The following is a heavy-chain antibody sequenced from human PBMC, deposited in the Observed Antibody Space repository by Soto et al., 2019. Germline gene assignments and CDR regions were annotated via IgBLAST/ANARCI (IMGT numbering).Heavy chain of an antibody. CDR3: ARDVGEMYAI. CDR2: ISSSSSYI. D-gene: IGHD2-8*01. V-gene: IGHV3-21*06. J-gene: IGHJ4*02. Sequence: PGVSLRLSCTGSGFTFSSSTMTWVRQGPGKGLEWVSSISSSSSYIYFADSLKGRFTISRDNAKNSLYLQMNSLRAEDTAVYYCARDVGEMYAIWGQGTQVTSPQ. CDR1: GFTFSSST.